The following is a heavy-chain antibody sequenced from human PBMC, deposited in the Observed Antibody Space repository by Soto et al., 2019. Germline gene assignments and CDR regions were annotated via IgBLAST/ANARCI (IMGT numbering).Heavy chain of an antibody. V-gene: IGHV1-69*13. CDR1: GGTFSSYA. J-gene: IGHJ6*02. CDR3: ARDRRGVMYNWNSHGMEV. CDR2: IIPIFGTA. Sequence: SVKVSCKASGGTFSSYAISLVRQAPGQGLEWMGGIIPIFGTANYAQKFQGRVTITADESTSTAYMELSSLRSEDTAVYYCARDRRGVMYNWNSHGMEVWGQGTTVTVSS. D-gene: IGHD1-7*01.